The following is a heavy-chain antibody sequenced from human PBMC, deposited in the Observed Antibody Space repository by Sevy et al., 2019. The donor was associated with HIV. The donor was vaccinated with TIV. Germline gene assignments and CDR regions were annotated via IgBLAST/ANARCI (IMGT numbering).Heavy chain of an antibody. V-gene: IGHV1-2*02. CDR2: INPNNGGT. J-gene: IGHJ6*02. CDR3: ARLTTMPTSDDYGMDV. Sequence: ASVKVSCKAARYTFTDYYVHWVRQGPGQGLEWMGWINPNNGGTKYEQRFQGRVTMTRDTSINTAYMELGSLTSDDTTVYYCARLTTMPTSDDYGMDVWGQGTTVTVSS. D-gene: IGHD4-17*01. CDR1: RYTFTDYY.